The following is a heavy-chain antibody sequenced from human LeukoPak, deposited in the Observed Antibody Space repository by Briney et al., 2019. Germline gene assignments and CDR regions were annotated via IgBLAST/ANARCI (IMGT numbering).Heavy chain of an antibody. J-gene: IGHJ1*01. Sequence: PSETLSLTCAVSGGSISSGGYSWNWIRQPPGKGLEWIGEINHSGSTNYNPSLKSRVTISVDTSKNQFSLKLSSVTAADTAVYYCARGRHIVVVTPHAEYFQHWGQGTLVTVSS. V-gene: IGHV4-34*01. CDR1: GGSISSGGYS. CDR2: INHSGST. CDR3: ARGRHIVVVTPHAEYFQH. D-gene: IGHD2-21*02.